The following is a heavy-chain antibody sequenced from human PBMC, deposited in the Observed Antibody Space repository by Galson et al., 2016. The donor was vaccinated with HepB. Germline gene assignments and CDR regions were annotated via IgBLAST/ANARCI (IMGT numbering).Heavy chain of an antibody. CDR1: GFTFSDYV. CDR3: AIDPSHWIENPFAL. Sequence: SLRLSCAVSGFTFSDYVMNWVRQAPGKGLEWVSLISGGGGSTFYADSVKGRFTISRDNSKSTLYLQMNNLRAEDTATYYCAIDPSHWIENPFALWGQGTLVTVSS. D-gene: IGHD2-2*03. J-gene: IGHJ4*02. CDR2: ISGGGGST. V-gene: IGHV3-23*01.